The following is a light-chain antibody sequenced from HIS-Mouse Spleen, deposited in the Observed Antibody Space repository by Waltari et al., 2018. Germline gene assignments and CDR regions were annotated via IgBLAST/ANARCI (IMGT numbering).Light chain of an antibody. CDR1: SSAVGGYTL. Sequence: QSALTQPASVSGSPGQSITISCTGTSSAVGGYTLFSWYQQHPGKAPKLMIYEGSKRPSGVSNRFSGSKSGNTASLTISGLQAEDEADYYCCSYAGSSTWVFGGGTKLTVL. V-gene: IGLV2-23*01. CDR3: CSYAGSSTWV. J-gene: IGLJ3*02. CDR2: EGS.